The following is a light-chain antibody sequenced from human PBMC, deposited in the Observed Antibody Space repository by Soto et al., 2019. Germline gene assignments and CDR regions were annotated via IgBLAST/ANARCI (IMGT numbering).Light chain of an antibody. CDR2: SND. Sequence: QSVLTQPPSASGTPGQRVSISFSGGSSNIGTNTVNWYQHLPGTAPKLLIFSNDERPSGVPDRFSGSKSGTSASLAISGLQSDDEADYYCATWDDSLNGVVFGGGTKVTAL. CDR3: ATWDDSLNGVV. V-gene: IGLV1-44*01. J-gene: IGLJ2*01. CDR1: SSNIGTNT.